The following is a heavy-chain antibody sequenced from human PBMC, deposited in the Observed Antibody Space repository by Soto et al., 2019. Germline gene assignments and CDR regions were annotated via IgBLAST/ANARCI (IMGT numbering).Heavy chain of an antibody. CDR3: AKDGYGNNDGDALHI. D-gene: IGHD4-4*01. J-gene: IGHJ3*02. CDR2: ISTYNGKA. CDR1: GYTFTSFG. Sequence: QGQLVQSGAEVKKPGASVKVSCKASGYTFTSFGITWVRQAPGQGLEWMGWISTYNGKANYAQKLQGRVTVTRDTSTNTAYMELRSLRSDDTAVYYCAKDGYGNNDGDALHIWGQWTMVTVSS. V-gene: IGHV1-18*04.